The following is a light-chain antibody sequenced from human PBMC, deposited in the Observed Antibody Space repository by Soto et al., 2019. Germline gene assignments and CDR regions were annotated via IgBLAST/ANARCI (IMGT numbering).Light chain of an antibody. CDR3: SSYTRSSTYG. J-gene: IGLJ1*01. Sequence: QSALTQPASVSASPGQSIAISFSGTSSDVGAYDYVSWYQHHPGKAPKLIIYDVTYRTPGVSNRFSAPKSGNTASLTISGLQAEDEADYYCSSYTRSSTYGFGTGTKVTVL. V-gene: IGLV2-14*01. CDR2: DVT. CDR1: SSDVGAYDY.